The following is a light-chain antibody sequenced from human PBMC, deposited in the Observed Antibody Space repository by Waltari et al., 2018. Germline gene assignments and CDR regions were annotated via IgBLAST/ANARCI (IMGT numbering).Light chain of an antibody. CDR2: GVT. CDR1: SSDIGSYNL. J-gene: IGLJ1*01. Sequence: QSALTQPASVSGSPGESITISCTGTSSDIGSYNLVPWYQQFPGKAPKLIISGVTERPSGVSDRFSGSKSGNTASLTISGLQAEDEADYHCCSYGGTGLFVFGSGTKVTVL. CDR3: CSYGGTGLFV. V-gene: IGLV2-23*02.